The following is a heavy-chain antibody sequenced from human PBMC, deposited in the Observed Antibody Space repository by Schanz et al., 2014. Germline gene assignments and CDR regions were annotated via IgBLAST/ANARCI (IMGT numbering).Heavy chain of an antibody. Sequence: QVQLVESGGGVVQPGRSPRLSCAASGFNFRIYAMHWVRQAPGKGLEWVAALSYDERNDYYADSVKGRFTISRDNSNHTLYLQMNSLRADDTAVYYCAKELYSGSHYGWFDPWGQGTLVTVSS. J-gene: IGHJ5*02. CDR1: GFNFRIYA. V-gene: IGHV3-30-3*02. D-gene: IGHD1-26*01. CDR3: AKELYSGSHYGWFDP. CDR2: LSYDERND.